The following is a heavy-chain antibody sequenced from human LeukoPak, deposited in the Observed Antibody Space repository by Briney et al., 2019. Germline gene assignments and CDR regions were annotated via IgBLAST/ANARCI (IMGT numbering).Heavy chain of an antibody. V-gene: IGHV6-1*01. Sequence: SQTLSLTCALSGDIVSSNSAAWNWIRQSPTRGLEWLGRTFYRSNLYNDYAVSVKNRITINPDTSKNQFSLQLNSVTPEDTAVYYCARGPSIAAAYTYYYYGMDVWGQGTTVTVSS. J-gene: IGHJ6*02. CDR2: TFYRSNLYN. CDR1: GDIVSSNSAA. CDR3: ARGPSIAAAYTYYYYGMDV. D-gene: IGHD6-13*01.